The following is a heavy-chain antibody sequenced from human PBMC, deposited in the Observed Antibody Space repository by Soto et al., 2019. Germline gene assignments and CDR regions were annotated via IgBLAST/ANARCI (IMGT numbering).Heavy chain of an antibody. CDR1: GGTFSTYA. J-gene: IGHJ4*02. D-gene: IGHD5-18*01. V-gene: IGHV1-69*12. CDR2: NIPMFGTA. CDR3: ASGIQLWLRRINNGYSG. Sequence: QVQLVQSEAEVKKPESSVKVSCKAPGGTFSTYAISWVRQAPGQGLEWMGGNIPMFGTANYAQRFQDRVTITADESTNTVYMELSSLRSEDTAVYFCASGIQLWLRRINNGYSGWGQGTLVTVSS.